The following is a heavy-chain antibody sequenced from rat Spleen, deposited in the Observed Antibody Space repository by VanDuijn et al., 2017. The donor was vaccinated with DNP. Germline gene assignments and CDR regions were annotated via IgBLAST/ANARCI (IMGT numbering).Heavy chain of an antibody. CDR2: INMGSGGT. CDR3: ARGSDGVWLAY. CDR1: GYTFTTYY. Sequence: QVQLRQSGAEPAKPGSSVKISCKASGYTFTTYYMTWIKQTTRQGLEFIGYINMGSGGTNYNEKFKGKATLTVGKSSSTAFMQLSSLTPDDSAVYYCARGSDGVWLAYWGQGTLVTVSS. J-gene: IGHJ3*01. V-gene: IGHV1-43*01. D-gene: IGHD4-3*01.